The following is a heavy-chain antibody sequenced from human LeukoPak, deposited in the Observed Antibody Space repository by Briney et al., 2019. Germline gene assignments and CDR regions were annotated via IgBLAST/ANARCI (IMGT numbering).Heavy chain of an antibody. CDR2: ISYDGSHK. V-gene: IGHV3-30*18. J-gene: IGHJ4*02. CDR1: GFTFSSYG. D-gene: IGHD3-22*01. CDR3: AKDHRDYDSSGSFDY. Sequence: GRSLRLSCVASGFTFSSYGMHWVRQAPGEGLEWVAVISYDGSHKYYADSVKGRFTISRDNSKNTLYLQMNSLRAEDTAVYSCAKDHRDYDSSGSFDYWGQGTLVTVSS.